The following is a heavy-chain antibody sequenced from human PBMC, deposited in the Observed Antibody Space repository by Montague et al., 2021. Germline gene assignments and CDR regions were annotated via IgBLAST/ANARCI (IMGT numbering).Heavy chain of an antibody. V-gene: IGHV3-9*01. D-gene: IGHD2-2*01. CDR3: AKDAGIVVVPARHFDY. CDR1: GFTFDDYA. J-gene: IGHJ4*02. CDR2: ISWNSGSI. Sequence: SLILSCAASGFTFDDYAMHWVRQTPVKGLEWVSGISWNSGSIGYXDSVKGRFTISRDNAKNSLYLQMNSLRAEDTALYYCAKDAGIVVVPARHFDYWGQGTLVTVSS.